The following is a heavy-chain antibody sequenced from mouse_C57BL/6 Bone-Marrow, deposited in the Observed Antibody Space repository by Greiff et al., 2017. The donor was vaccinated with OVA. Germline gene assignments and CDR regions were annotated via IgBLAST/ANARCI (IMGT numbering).Heavy chain of an antibody. Sequence: VQLQQSGAELMKPGASVKLSCKATGYTFTGYWIEWVKQRPGHGLEWIGEILPGSGSTNYNEKFKGKATFTAYTSSNTAYMQHSSLTTEASAIYYSARARRILPLYAMDYWGQGTSVTVSS. CDR1: GYTFTGYW. J-gene: IGHJ4*01. CDR3: ARARRILPLYAMDY. CDR2: ILPGSGST. V-gene: IGHV1-9*01. D-gene: IGHD1-1*01.